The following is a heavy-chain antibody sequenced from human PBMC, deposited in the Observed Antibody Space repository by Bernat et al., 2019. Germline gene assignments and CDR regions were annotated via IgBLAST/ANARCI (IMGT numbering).Heavy chain of an antibody. V-gene: IGHV3-15*07. CDR3: TYRGNSSGWYVIDAFDI. J-gene: IGHJ3*02. CDR2: IKSKTDGGTT. Sequence: EVQLVESGGGLVKPGGSLRLSCAASGFTFSNAWMNWGRQSPGKGLAWVGRIKSKTDGGTTDDAAPVNGRFTISRDDSKNTLYLQMNSLNTVDTAVYYCTYRGNSSGWYVIDAFDIWGQGTMVTVSS. D-gene: IGHD6-19*01. CDR1: GFTFSNAW.